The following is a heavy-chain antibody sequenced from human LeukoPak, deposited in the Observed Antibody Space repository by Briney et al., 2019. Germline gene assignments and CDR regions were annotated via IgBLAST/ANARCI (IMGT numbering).Heavy chain of an antibody. V-gene: IGHV4-4*09. J-gene: IGHJ4*02. D-gene: IGHD3-22*01. CDR2: IYTSGST. Sequence: SETLSLTCTVSGGSISSYYWSWIRQPPGKGLEWIGYIYTSGSTNYNPSLKSRVTISVDTSKNQFSLKLSSVTAADTAVYSCARHDSSGFNFDYWGQGTLVTVSS. CDR3: ARHDSSGFNFDY. CDR1: GGSISSYY.